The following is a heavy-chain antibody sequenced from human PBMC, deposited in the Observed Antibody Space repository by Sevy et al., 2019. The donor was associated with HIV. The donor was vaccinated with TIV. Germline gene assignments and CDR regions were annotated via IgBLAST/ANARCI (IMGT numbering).Heavy chain of an antibody. Sequence: GGSLRLSCAASGFTFRTYAFHWVRQAPGRGLEWVGLISSNGDNAFYANSVRGRFTISRDNSMSTLYLEMNNLTPDDTAVYYCARGPEWELTSFLSPWGQGTLVTVSS. V-gene: IGHV3-30-3*01. CDR1: GFTFRTYA. CDR2: ISSNGDNA. J-gene: IGHJ5*02. D-gene: IGHD1-26*01. CDR3: ARGPEWELTSFLSP.